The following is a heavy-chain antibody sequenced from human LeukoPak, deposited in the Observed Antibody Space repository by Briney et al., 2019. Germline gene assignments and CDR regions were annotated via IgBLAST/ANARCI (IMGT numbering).Heavy chain of an antibody. V-gene: IGHV1-8*02. CDR1: GGTFSSYA. D-gene: IGHD6-13*01. CDR2: MNPNSGNT. CDR3: ARTSSRVAAAGKRAFGY. J-gene: IGHJ4*02. Sequence: ASVKVSCKASGGTFSSYAINWVRQATGQGLEWMGWMNPNSGNTGYAQKFQGRVTMTRNTSISTAYMELSSLRSEDTAVYYCARTSSRVAAAGKRAFGYWGQGTLVTVSS.